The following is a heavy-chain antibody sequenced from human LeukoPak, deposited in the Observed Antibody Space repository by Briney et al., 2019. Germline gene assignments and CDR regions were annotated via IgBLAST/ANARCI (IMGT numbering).Heavy chain of an antibody. V-gene: IGHV5-10-1*01. Sequence: PGESLKISCKGSGYSFTSYWISWVRQMPGKGRAWMRTIVPSDSYTNYSPSFQGHVTISADKSISTAYLQWSSLKASDTAMYYCARRLRYEYYYDSSGSFDYWGQGTLVTVSS. J-gene: IGHJ4*02. CDR2: IVPSDSYT. CDR3: ARRLRYEYYYDSSGSFDY. D-gene: IGHD3-22*01. CDR1: GYSFTSYW.